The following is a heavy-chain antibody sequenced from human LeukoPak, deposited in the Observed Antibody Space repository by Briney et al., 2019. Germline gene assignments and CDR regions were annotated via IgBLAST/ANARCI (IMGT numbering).Heavy chain of an antibody. V-gene: IGHV3-64*01. Sequence: GGSLRLSCAASGFTFSNYAMHWVRQAPGKGLEYVSAISDNGGSTYYANSVKGRFTISRDNSKNTLYLQMGSLRAEDMAIYYCARSAGRFGSGGSCYDYWGQGTQVTVSS. CDR2: ISDNGGST. D-gene: IGHD2-15*01. CDR3: ARSAGRFGSGGSCYDY. CDR1: GFTFSNYA. J-gene: IGHJ4*02.